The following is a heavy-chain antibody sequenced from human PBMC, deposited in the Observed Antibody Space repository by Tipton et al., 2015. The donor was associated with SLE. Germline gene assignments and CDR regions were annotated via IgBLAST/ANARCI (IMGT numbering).Heavy chain of an antibody. D-gene: IGHD5-24*01. CDR1: GFSISSYY. V-gene: IGHV4-38-2*02. Sequence: TLSLTCTVSGFSISSYYWGWIRQPPGKGLEWLGTIYHSGTTHYNPSLKSRLTLSIDTSKNQFSLKLSSVTAADTAVSYCVRLELPATKADYWGPGTLVTVSS. CDR3: VRLELPATKADY. J-gene: IGHJ4*02. CDR2: IYHSGTT.